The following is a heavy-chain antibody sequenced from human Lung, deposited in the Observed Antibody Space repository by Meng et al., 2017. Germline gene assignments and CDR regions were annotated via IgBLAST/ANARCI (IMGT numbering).Heavy chain of an antibody. J-gene: IGHJ1*01. Sequence: EVRCVVPGGCFVPPGVSRRLSFAASGFTFTDHWMHWARQGPGKGLVWVSRINRDGTKPTYAASVKGRFTISRDNAKNTLYLQMNNLRAEDTAFYYCTNDRLNHWGQGALVTVSS. V-gene: IGHV3-74*01. CDR1: GFTFTDHW. CDR3: TNDRLNH. D-gene: IGHD1-1*01. CDR2: INRDGTKP.